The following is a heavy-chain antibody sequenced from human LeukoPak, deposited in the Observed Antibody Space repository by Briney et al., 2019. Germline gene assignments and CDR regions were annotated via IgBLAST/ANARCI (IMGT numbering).Heavy chain of an antibody. CDR1: GFTFSSYG. V-gene: IGHV3-30*02. CDR3: AKEGGDFWSNYMGGDSYCYMDV. J-gene: IGHJ6*03. Sequence: PGRSLRLSCAASGFTFSSYGMHWVRQAPGKGLEWVAFIRYDGTNKYYADSVKGRFTISRDNSKNTLDLQMNSLRAEDTAVYYCAKEGGDFWSNYMGGDSYCYMDVWGKGSTVSVSS. CDR2: IRYDGTNK. D-gene: IGHD3-3*01.